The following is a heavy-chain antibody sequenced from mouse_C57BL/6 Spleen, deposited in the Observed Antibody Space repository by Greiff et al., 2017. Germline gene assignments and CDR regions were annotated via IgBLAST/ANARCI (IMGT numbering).Heavy chain of an antibody. CDR2: IHPNSGST. CDR3: ARPPVRTDYCDY. V-gene: IGHV1-64*01. Sequence: QVQLQQPGAELVKPGASVKLSCKASGYTFTSYWMHWVKQRPGQGLEWIGMIHPNSGSTNYNEKFTSKATLTVDKSSSTAYMQLSSLTSEDSAVYYCARPPVRTDYCDYWGQGTTLTVSS. CDR1: GYTFTSYW. D-gene: IGHD2-5*01. J-gene: IGHJ2*01.